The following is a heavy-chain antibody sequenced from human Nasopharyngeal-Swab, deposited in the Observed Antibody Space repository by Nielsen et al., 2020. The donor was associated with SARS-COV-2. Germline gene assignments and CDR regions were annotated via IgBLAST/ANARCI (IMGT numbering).Heavy chain of an antibody. J-gene: IGHJ4*02. CDR2: INEDGRII. Sequence: GGSLRLSCAASGFTFSRYWMHWVRQAPGKGPVWVSRINEDGRIINYADFVKGRFTISRDNSKNTLYLQMNSLRAEDTAVYYCAKEGAVAGLYYFDYWGQGTLVTVSS. CDR3: AKEGAVAGLYYFDY. CDR1: GFTFSRYW. D-gene: IGHD6-19*01. V-gene: IGHV3-74*01.